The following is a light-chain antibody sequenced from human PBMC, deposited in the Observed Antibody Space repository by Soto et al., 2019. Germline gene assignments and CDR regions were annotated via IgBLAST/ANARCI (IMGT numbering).Light chain of an antibody. CDR1: QSVSSY. CDR3: QQYDNLPWT. Sequence: TQSPATLSLSPGERATLSCRASQSVSSYLAWYQQKPGKAPKLLIYDASNLETGVPSRFSGSGSGTDFTFTISSLQPEDIATYYCQQYDNLPWTFGQGTKVEIK. J-gene: IGKJ1*01. CDR2: DAS. V-gene: IGKV1-33*01.